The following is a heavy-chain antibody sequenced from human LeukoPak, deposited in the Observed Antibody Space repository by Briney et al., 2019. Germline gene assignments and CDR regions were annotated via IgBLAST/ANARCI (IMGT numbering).Heavy chain of an antibody. CDR1: GDSVSSNSAA. CDR3: ARRGGYPHYGMDV. V-gene: IGHV6-1*01. CDR2: TYYRSKWYN. J-gene: IGHJ6*02. D-gene: IGHD3-22*01. Sequence: SQTLSLTCAISGDSVSSNSAAWNWIRQSPSRGLEWLGRTYYRSKWYNDYAVSVKSRITINPDKSKNEFSLQLNFVTPEDTAVYYCARRGGYPHYGMDVWGQGTTVTVSS.